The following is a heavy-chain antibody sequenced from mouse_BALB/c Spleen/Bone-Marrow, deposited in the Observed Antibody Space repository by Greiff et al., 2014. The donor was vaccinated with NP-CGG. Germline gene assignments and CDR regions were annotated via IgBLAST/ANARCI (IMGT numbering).Heavy chain of an antibody. V-gene: IGHV3-1*02. CDR1: GYSINSGYS. CDR2: IHCSGNT. CDR3: ARREVAMDY. Sequence: VQLKESGPDLVKPSQSLSLTCTVTGYSINSGYSWHWIRQFPGNNLEWMGYIHCSGNTNYNPSLRSRLSITRDTSKNQFFLQLNSVTTEDTATYYCARREVAMDYWGQGTSVTVSS. J-gene: IGHJ4*01.